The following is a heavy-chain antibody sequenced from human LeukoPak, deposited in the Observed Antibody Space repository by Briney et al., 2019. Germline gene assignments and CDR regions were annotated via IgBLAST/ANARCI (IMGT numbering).Heavy chain of an antibody. V-gene: IGHV1-2*02. Sequence: ASVKGSCKASGYTFTGYYMHWVRQAPGQGLEWMGWINPNSGGTNYAQKFQGRVTMTRDTSISTAYMELSRLRSDDTAVYYCARVRWELLHSNDYWGQGTLVTVSS. D-gene: IGHD1-26*01. J-gene: IGHJ4*02. CDR1: GYTFTGYY. CDR2: INPNSGGT. CDR3: ARVRWELLHSNDY.